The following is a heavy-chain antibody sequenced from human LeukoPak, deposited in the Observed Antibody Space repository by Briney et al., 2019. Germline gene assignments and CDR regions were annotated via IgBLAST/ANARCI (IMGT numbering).Heavy chain of an antibody. CDR1: GGSISSSNYY. D-gene: IGHD6-13*01. CDR2: IYYSGNN. Sequence: SYTLSLTCTVSGGSISSSNYYWTWIRQPPGKVLEWIGTIYYSGNNYHNPSLKSRVTISVDTSKNQFSLKLSSVTAADTAVYYCARQASSSWFARFDPWGQGTLVTVSS. J-gene: IGHJ5*02. V-gene: IGHV4-39*01. CDR3: ARQASSSWFARFDP.